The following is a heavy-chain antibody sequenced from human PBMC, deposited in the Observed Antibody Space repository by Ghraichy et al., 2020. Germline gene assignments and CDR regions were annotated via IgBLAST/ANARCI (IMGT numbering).Heavy chain of an antibody. D-gene: IGHD6-19*01. CDR1: GFSFGDYV. CDR2: IRSKAYGGTT. J-gene: IGHJ6*03. V-gene: IGHV3-49*03. Sequence: GGSLRLSCTASGFSFGDYVMSWFRQAPGKGLEWVGFIRSKAYGGTTETAASVKGRFTISRDDSKSIAYLQMNRLKTEDTAVYYCTSHSWYSSGGYYYYYMDVWGKGTTVAVSS. CDR3: TSHSWYSSGGYYYYYMDV.